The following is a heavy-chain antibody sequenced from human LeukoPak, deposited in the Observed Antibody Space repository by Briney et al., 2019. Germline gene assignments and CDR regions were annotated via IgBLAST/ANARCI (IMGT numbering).Heavy chain of an antibody. CDR1: GYTFTDYY. D-gene: IGHD5-18*01. Sequence: ASVKVSCKASGYTFTDYYIHWVRQAPGQGLEWMGWVNPNSGDTDYAQKFQGRVTMTRDTSISTAYMELSRLRSDDTAVYYCARDRMDSYGPYYYYYYMDVWGKGTTVTVSS. CDR3: ARDRMDSYGPYYYYYYMDV. CDR2: VNPNSGDT. J-gene: IGHJ6*03. V-gene: IGHV1-2*02.